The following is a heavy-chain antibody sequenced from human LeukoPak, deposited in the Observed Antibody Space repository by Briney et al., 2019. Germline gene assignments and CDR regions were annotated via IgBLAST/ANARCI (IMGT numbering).Heavy chain of an antibody. J-gene: IGHJ6*02. V-gene: IGHV4-59*01. D-gene: IGHD5-24*01. Sequence: SETLSLTCTVSGGSISRYYWSWIRQPPGKGLEWIGYIYYSGSTNYNPSLKSRVTISVDTSKNQFSLKLSSVTAADTAVYYCARTTVEMATIRVSKYYYYYGMDVWSQGTTVTVSS. CDR2: IYYSGST. CDR1: GGSISRYY. CDR3: ARTTVEMATIRVSKYYYYYGMDV.